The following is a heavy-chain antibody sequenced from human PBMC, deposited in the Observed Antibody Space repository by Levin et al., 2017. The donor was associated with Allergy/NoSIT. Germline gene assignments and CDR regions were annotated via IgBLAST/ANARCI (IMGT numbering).Heavy chain of an antibody. Sequence: PSETLSLTCTVSGGSISSSSYYWGWIRQPPGKGLEWIGSIYYSGSTYYNPSLKSRVTISVDTSKNQFSLKLSSVTAADTAVYYCARGGLWGVAARLYWGQGTLVTVSS. CDR2: IYYSGST. D-gene: IGHD6-6*01. J-gene: IGHJ4*02. CDR3: ARGGLWGVAARLY. V-gene: IGHV4-39*01. CDR1: GGSISSSSYY.